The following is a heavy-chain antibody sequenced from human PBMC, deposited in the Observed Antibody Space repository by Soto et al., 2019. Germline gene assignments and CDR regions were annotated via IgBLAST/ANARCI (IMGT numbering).Heavy chain of an antibody. CDR1: GFAFDNAW. Sequence: EVQLVESGGGLVKPGGSLRLSCAGSGFAFDNAWMNWVRQTPGMGLEWVGRIKSNIDGGTRDYAAPVKGRFTISRDDSTNTLYLQMDSLKTEDTAVYFCTSDHPGALPIYGMDVWGPGTTVTVSS. J-gene: IGHJ6*02. CDR3: TSDHPGALPIYGMDV. CDR2: IKSNIDGGTR. V-gene: IGHV3-15*07.